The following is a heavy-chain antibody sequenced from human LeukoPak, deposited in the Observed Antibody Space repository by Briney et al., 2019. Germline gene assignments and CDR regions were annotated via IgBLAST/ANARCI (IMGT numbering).Heavy chain of an antibody. V-gene: IGHV3-20*04. CDR2: INWNGGST. CDR1: GFTFDDYG. CDR3: ARAGTCFGGDCYAYIDY. Sequence: GGSLRLSCAASGFTFDDYGMSWVRQAPGKGLEWVSGINWNGGSTGYADSVKGRFTISRDNAKNSLYLRMNSLRAEDTALYYCARAGTCFGGDCYAYIDYWGQGTLVTVSS. J-gene: IGHJ4*02. D-gene: IGHD2-21*02.